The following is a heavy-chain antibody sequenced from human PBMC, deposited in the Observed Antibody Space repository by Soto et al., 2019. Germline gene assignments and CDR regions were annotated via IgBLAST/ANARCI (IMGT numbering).Heavy chain of an antibody. J-gene: IGHJ4*02. CDR3: ARDKDWAFDY. CDR1: GFTFSSYS. D-gene: IGHD3-9*01. V-gene: IGHV3-48*03. Sequence: EVQLVESGGSLVQPGGSLRLSCVASGFTFSSYSMVWVRKAPGKGLEWVSYIFTTGTTMYYADSVKGRFTVSRDNAKNSVFLLLNSLRAEDTAVYYCARDKDWAFDYWGQGTLVTVSS. CDR2: IFTTGTTM.